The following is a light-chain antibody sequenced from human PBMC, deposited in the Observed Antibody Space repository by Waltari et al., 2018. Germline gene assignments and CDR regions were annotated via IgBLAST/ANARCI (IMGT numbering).Light chain of an antibody. V-gene: IGLV2-23*02. Sequence: QSALTQPASVSGSPGQPITIPCTGTSRDVGNYNLFSWYQQHPGKAPNLMIYEVSQRPSGVSNRFSGSKSGNTASLTISGLQPEDETDYYCCSYAGHSTYVFGTGTKVTVL. CDR1: SRDVGNYNL. CDR3: CSYAGHSTYV. J-gene: IGLJ1*01. CDR2: EVS.